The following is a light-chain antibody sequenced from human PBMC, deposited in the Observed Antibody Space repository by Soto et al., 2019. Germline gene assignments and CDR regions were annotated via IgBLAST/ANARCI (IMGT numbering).Light chain of an antibody. Sequence: QSVLTQPPSASGTPGQRVTISCSGSSSNIGSNYVYWYQQLPGTAPKLLIYSNNQRHSGVPDRFSGSKSGTSASLAISGLRSEDEADSYCAAWDDSLSGFYVFGTGTKVTVL. J-gene: IGLJ1*01. V-gene: IGLV1-47*02. CDR3: AAWDDSLSGFYV. CDR2: SNN. CDR1: SSNIGSNY.